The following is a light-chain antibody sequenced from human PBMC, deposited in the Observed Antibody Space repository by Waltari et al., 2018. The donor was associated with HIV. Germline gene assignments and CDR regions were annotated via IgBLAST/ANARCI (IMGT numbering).Light chain of an antibody. Sequence: EIVLTQSPGSLSLSPGERATLSCRASQSLSSIHLAWYEQKSGQAPRLIIYGASSRATGIPDRFSGSGSGTDFTLTISRLEPEDFAVYYCQQYGTSPQTFGQGTRLEIK. CDR2: GAS. V-gene: IGKV3-20*01. CDR3: QQYGTSPQT. CDR1: QSLSSIH. J-gene: IGKJ5*01.